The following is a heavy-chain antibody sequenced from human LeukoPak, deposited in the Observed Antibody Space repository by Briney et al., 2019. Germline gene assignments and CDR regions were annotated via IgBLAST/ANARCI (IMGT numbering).Heavy chain of an antibody. CDR1: GFSFFNYA. CDR2: ISGSGDNT. J-gene: IGHJ6*03. CDR3: AKGVGSSGYYHLQPIFGYYYYYMDV. Sequence: QPGGSLRLSCTASGFSFFNYAMSWVRQAPGKGLGWVSGISGSGDNTYYADSVKGRFTISRDSSKNTLYLQMSSLRAEDTAVYYCAKGVGSSGYYHLQPIFGYYYYYMDVWGKGTTVTVSS. V-gene: IGHV3-23*01. D-gene: IGHD3-22*01.